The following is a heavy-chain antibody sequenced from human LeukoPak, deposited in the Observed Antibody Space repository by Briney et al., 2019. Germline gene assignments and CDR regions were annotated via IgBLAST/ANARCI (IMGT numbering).Heavy chain of an antibody. D-gene: IGHD6-19*01. CDR3: SKDLDGWTKAFDI. Sequence: GGSLRLSCAASGFTFSSYGMHWVRQAPGKGLEWVAFIRYDGSNKYYADSVKGRFTISRDNSKNTLYLQMNSLRAEDTAVYYCSKDLDGWTKAFDIWGQGTMVTVSS. CDR2: IRYDGSNK. V-gene: IGHV3-30*02. CDR1: GFTFSSYG. J-gene: IGHJ3*02.